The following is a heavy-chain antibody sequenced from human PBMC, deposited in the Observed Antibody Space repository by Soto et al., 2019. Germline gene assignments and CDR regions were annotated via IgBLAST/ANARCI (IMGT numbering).Heavy chain of an antibody. J-gene: IGHJ6*02. V-gene: IGHV4-34*01. CDR1: GGSFSGYY. Sequence: SETLSLTCAVYGGSFSGYYWSWIRQPPGKGLEWIGEINHSGSTNYNPSPKSRVTISVDTSKNQFSLKLSSVTAADTAVYYCARLSYYDILTGRGNYYYYGMDVWGQGTTVTVSS. D-gene: IGHD3-9*01. CDR3: ARLSYYDILTGRGNYYYYGMDV. CDR2: INHSGST.